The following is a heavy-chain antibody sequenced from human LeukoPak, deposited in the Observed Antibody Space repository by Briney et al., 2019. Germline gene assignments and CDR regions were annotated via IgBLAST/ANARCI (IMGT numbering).Heavy chain of an antibody. CDR2: INHSGST. J-gene: IGHJ1*01. CDR3: ARGSRLGYCSSTSCYAGYFQH. V-gene: IGHV4-34*01. CDR1: GGSFSGYY. D-gene: IGHD2-2*01. Sequence: SETLSLTCAVYGGSFSGYYWSWIRQPPGKGLEWIGEINHSGSTNYNPSLKSRVTISVDTSKNQFSPKLSSVTAADTAVYYCARGSRLGYCSSTSCYAGYFQHWGQGTLVTVSS.